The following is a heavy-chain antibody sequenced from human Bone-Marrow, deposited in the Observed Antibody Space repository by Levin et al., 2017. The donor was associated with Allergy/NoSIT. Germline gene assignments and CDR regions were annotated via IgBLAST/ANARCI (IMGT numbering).Heavy chain of an antibody. D-gene: IGHD3-22*01. V-gene: IGHV3-30*18. J-gene: IGHJ6*02. CDR3: AKSDYYYDSSGYYKTAYYYYYGMDV. Sequence: GGSLRLSCAASGFTFSSYGMHWVRQAPGKGLEWVAVISYDGSNKYYADSVKGRFTISRDNSKNTLYLQMNSLRAEDTAVYYCAKSDYYYDSSGYYKTAYYYYYGMDVWGQGTTVTVSS. CDR2: ISYDGSNK. CDR1: GFTFSSYG.